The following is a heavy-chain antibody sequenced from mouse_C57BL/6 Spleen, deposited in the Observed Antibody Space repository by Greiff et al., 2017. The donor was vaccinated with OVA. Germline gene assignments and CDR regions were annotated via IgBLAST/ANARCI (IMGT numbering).Heavy chain of an antibody. D-gene: IGHD1-1*01. CDR2: IDPSDSYT. CDR1: GYTFTSYW. Sequence: QVQLQQPGAELVMPGASVKLSCKASGYTFTSYWMHWVKQRPGQGLEWIGEIDPSDSYTNYNQKFKGKSTLTVDKSSSTAYMQLSSLTSEDSAVYYCARRFTTVVAEYYWGQGTTLTVSS. V-gene: IGHV1-69*01. J-gene: IGHJ2*01. CDR3: ARRFTTVVAEYY.